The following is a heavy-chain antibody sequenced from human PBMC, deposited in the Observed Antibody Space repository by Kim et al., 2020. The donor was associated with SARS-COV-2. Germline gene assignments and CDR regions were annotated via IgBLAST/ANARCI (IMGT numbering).Heavy chain of an antibody. V-gene: IGHV3-23*01. Sequence: ADSVKGRFTISRDNSKNTLYLQMNSLRAEDTAVYYCAKDQWLLLINNFDYWGQGTLVTVSS. J-gene: IGHJ4*02. D-gene: IGHD3-22*01. CDR3: AKDQWLLLINNFDY.